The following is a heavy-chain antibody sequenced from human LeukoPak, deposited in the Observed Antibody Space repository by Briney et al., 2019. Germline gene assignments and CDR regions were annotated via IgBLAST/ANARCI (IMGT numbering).Heavy chain of an antibody. V-gene: IGHV1-69*13. CDR1: GGTFNSYG. CDR3: ARAKGYCSGGSCYSPAEP. J-gene: IGHJ5*02. D-gene: IGHD2-15*01. CDR2: IIPIFGTA. Sequence: GASVKVSCKASGGTFNSYGINWVRQAPGQGLEWMGGIIPIFGTANYAQKFQGRVTITADESTSTAYMELSSLRSEDTAMYYCARAKGYCSGGSCYSPAEPWGQGTLVTVSS.